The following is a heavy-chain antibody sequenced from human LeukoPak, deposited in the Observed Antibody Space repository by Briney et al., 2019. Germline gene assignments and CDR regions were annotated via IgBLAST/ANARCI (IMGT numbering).Heavy chain of an antibody. D-gene: IGHD1-26*01. V-gene: IGHV1-46*01. CDR1: GYTFTSYY. CDR3: ARDNSVGDNAWWFDP. Sequence: ASVKVSCKASGYTFTSYYMHWVRQAPGQGLECMGLIKPTGGSTGYAQKFQGRVTMTRDMSTSTDYMELSSLRSEDTGIYYCARDNSVGDNAWWFDPWGQGTLVTVSS. J-gene: IGHJ5*02. CDR2: IKPTGGST.